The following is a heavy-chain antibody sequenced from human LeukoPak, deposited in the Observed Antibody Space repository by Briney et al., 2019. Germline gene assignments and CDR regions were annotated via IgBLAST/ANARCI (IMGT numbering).Heavy chain of an antibody. J-gene: IGHJ6*04. CDR3: AREPGYYGSGSSLAI. V-gene: IGHV1-69*05. CDR2: IIPIFGTA. Sequence: ASVKVSCNASGGTFSSYAISWGRQAPGHGLEWMGRIIPIFGTANYAQKFQGRVTITTDESTSTAYMELSSLRSEDTAVYYCAREPGYYGSGSSLAIWGKGTTVTVSS. CDR1: GGTFSSYA. D-gene: IGHD3-10*01.